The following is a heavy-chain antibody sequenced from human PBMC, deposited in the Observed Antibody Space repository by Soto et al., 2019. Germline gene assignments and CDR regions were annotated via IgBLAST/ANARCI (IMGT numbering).Heavy chain of an antibody. Sequence: VGSLRLSCAASGFTFSSYGMHWVRQAPGKGLEWVAVIWYDGSNKYYADSVKGRFTISRDNSKNTLYLQMNSLRAEDTAVYYCARWLYCSGGSCYSNRYYYGMDVWGQGTTVTVSS. CDR2: IWYDGSNK. CDR3: ARWLYCSGGSCYSNRYYYGMDV. V-gene: IGHV3-33*01. CDR1: GFTFSSYG. J-gene: IGHJ6*02. D-gene: IGHD2-15*01.